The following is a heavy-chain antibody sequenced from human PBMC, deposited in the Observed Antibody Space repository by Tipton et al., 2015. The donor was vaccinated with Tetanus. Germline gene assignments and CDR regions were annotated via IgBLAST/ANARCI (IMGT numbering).Heavy chain of an antibody. CDR2: AYYSGDT. V-gene: IGHV4-31*03. D-gene: IGHD6-6*01. Sequence: LRLSCTVSGGSISSGGFFWNWLRQSPGKGLEWIGYAYYSGDTYYNPSFKSRVTISVDTSKNQFSLDLYSVTAADTAVYYCARDQGGGRVVRLNWFDPWGQGTLVTVSS. CDR1: GGSISSGGFF. J-gene: IGHJ5*02. CDR3: ARDQGGGRVVRLNWFDP.